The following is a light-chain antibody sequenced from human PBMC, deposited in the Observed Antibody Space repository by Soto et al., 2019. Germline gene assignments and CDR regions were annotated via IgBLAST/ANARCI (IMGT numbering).Light chain of an antibody. CDR3: AAWDDSLSGSWV. J-gene: IGLJ3*02. CDR2: KNN. Sequence: QSVLTQPPSASGTPGQRVTISCSGSSSNIGNNYVYWYQQFPGTAPKLLIYKNNQRPSGVPDRFSGSKSGTSASLAISGLRSDDEADYYCAAWDDSLSGSWVFGGGTKLTVL. V-gene: IGLV1-47*01. CDR1: SSNIGNNY.